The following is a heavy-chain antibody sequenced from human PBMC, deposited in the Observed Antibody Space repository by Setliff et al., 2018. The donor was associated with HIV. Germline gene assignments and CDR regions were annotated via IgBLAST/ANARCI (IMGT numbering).Heavy chain of an antibody. Sequence: GASVKVSCKASGYTFTSYYMHWVRQAPGQGLEWMGIINPSGGSTSYAQKFQGRVTMTTDTSTSTAYMELRSLRSEDTAVYYCARDYGDYVFFDYWGQGTLVTVSS. CDR3: ARDYGDYVFFDY. J-gene: IGHJ4*02. V-gene: IGHV1-46*01. D-gene: IGHD4-17*01. CDR2: INPSGGST. CDR1: GYTFTSYY.